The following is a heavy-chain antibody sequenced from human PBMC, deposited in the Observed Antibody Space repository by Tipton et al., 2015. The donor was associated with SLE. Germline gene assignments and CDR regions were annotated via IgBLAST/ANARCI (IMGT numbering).Heavy chain of an antibody. CDR3: ARDHRDYGDYFWYFDL. V-gene: IGHV4-34*01. Sequence: TLSLTCAVYGGSFSGYYWSWIRQPPGKGLEWIGEINHSGSTNYNPSLKSRVTISVDTSKNQFSLKLSSVTAADTAVYYCARDHRDYGDYFWYFDLWGRGTLVTVSS. J-gene: IGHJ2*01. D-gene: IGHD4-17*01. CDR1: GGSFSGYY. CDR2: INHSGST.